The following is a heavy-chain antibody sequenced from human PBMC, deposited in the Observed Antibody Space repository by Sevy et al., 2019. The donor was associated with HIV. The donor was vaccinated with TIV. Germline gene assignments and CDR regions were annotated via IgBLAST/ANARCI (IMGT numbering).Heavy chain of an antibody. CDR2: ISASGDHT. Sequence: GGSLRLSCAASGFTFSSQAMSWVRQSPGKGQKWVSIISASGDHTYYADSVKGRFTISRDNSKNTLYLQMNGLRAEDTAVYYRAIEGPHRRRDYGGRGTLVTVSS. V-gene: IGHV3-23*01. J-gene: IGHJ4*02. CDR1: GFTFSSQA. CDR3: AIEGPHRRRDY.